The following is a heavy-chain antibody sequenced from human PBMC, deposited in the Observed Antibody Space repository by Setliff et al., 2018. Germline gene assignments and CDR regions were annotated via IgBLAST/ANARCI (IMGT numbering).Heavy chain of an antibody. V-gene: IGHV4-38-2*01. CDR2: IYHSGST. Sequence: TSETLSLTCAVSGYSISSGYYWGWIRQPPGKGLEWIGSIYHSGSTYYNPSLKSRVTISVDTSKNQFSLKLSSVTAADTAVYYCARQVSWFDPWGQGTLVTVSS. CDR1: GYSISSGYY. CDR3: ARQVSWFDP. J-gene: IGHJ5*02.